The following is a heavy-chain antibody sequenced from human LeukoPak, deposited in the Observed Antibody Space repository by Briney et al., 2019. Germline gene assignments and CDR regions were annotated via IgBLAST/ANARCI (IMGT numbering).Heavy chain of an antibody. CDR1: GGSISSSSYY. V-gene: IGHV4-39*01. CDR2: IYYSGNT. Sequence: SETLSLTCTVSGGSISSSSYYWGWIRQPPGKGLEWLGSIYYSGNTYYNPSLKSRVTISVDTSKNQFSLKLSSVTAADTAVYYCARLFSSSWYRGAFDLWGRGTMVTVSS. D-gene: IGHD6-13*01. CDR3: ARLFSSSWYRGAFDL. J-gene: IGHJ3*01.